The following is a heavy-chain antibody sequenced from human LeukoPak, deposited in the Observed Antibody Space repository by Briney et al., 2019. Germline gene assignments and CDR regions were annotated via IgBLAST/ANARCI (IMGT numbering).Heavy chain of an antibody. CDR1: RGSMTSYY. CDR3: ARGGPRWLDP. Sequence: SETLSLTCSVSRGSMTSYYWTWIRQPPGKGLEWIGSLFYSGSPNANPSLKSRATMSVDTSRNQFFLTLTSVTAADTAFYFCARGGPRWLDPWGQGTLVIVSS. V-gene: IGHV4-59*01. J-gene: IGHJ5*02. D-gene: IGHD3-16*01. CDR2: LFYSGSP.